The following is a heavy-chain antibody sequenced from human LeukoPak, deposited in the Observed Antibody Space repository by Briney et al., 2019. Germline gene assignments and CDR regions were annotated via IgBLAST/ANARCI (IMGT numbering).Heavy chain of an antibody. CDR1: GYTFTSYY. D-gene: IGHD3-10*01. CDR2: INPNSGGT. J-gene: IGHJ6*02. CDR3: ARDRVWGGKITVVRGGKNGMDV. Sequence: ASVKVSCKASGYTFTSYYMHWVRQAPGQGLEWMGRINPNSGGTNYAQKFQGRVTMTRDTSISTAYMELSRLRSDDTAVYYCARDRVWGGKITVVRGGKNGMDVWGQGTTVTVSS. V-gene: IGHV1-2*06.